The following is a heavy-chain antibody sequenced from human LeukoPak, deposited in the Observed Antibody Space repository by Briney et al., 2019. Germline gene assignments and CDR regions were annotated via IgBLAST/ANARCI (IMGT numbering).Heavy chain of an antibody. J-gene: IGHJ4*02. CDR3: AREMATIKGGFDY. CDR1: GFTFSTYA. CDR2: IYYSGST. D-gene: IGHD5-24*01. V-gene: IGHV4-38-2*01. Sequence: GSLRLSCAASGFTFSTYAMNWVRQAPGKGLEWIGSIYYSGSTYYNPSLKSRVTISVDTSKNQFSLKLSPVTAADTAVYYCAREMATIKGGFDYWGQGTLVTVSS.